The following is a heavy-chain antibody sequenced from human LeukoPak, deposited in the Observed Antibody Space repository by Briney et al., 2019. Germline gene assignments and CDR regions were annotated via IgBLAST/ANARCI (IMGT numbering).Heavy chain of an antibody. D-gene: IGHD2-2*01. V-gene: IGHV3-30*03. CDR2: ISHDGSNK. CDR3: ARCTASCYANAFDV. Sequence: GRSLRLSCAASGFTFSSYDMHWVRQAPGKGLEWVAVISHDGSNKYYADSVKGRFTISRDNSKNTLYLQMNSLRPEDTAVYYCARCTASCYANAFDVWGQGTLLTVSS. CDR1: GFTFSSYD. J-gene: IGHJ3*01.